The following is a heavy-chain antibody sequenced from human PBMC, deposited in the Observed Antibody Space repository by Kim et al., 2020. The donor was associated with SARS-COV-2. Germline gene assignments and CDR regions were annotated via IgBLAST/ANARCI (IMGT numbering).Heavy chain of an antibody. CDR1: GFTFSSYG. CDR3: AREGRYCSSTSCYQGGPRDYYYYGMDV. D-gene: IGHD2-2*01. V-gene: IGHV3-33*01. Sequence: GGSLRLSCAASGFTFSSYGMHWVRQAPGKGLEWVAVIWYDGSNKYYADSVKGRFTISRDNSKNTLYLQMNSLRAEDTAVYYCAREGRYCSSTSCYQGGPRDYYYYGMDVWGQGTTVTVSS. CDR2: IWYDGSNK. J-gene: IGHJ6*02.